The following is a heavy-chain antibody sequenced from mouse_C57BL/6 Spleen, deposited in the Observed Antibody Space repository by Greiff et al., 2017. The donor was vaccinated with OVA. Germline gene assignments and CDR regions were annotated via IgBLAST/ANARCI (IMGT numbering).Heavy chain of an antibody. D-gene: IGHD3-2*02. V-gene: IGHV1-69*01. CDR2: IDPSDSYT. J-gene: IGHJ2*01. CDR1: GYTFTSYW. CDR3: ARGGTQAVDY. Sequence: QVQLKQPGAELVMPGASVKLSCKASGYTFTSYWMHWVKQRPGQGLEWIGEIDPSDSYTNYNQKFKGKSTLTVDKSSSTAYMQLSSLTSEDSAVYYCARGGTQAVDYWGQGTTLTVSS.